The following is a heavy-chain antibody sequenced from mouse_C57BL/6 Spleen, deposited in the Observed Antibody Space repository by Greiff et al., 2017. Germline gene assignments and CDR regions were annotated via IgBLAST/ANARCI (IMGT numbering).Heavy chain of an antibody. CDR2: IYPGDGDT. D-gene: IGHD1-1*01. CDR1: GYAFSSYW. J-gene: IGHJ2*01. V-gene: IGHV1-80*01. CDR3: AREGYYGSSYGY. Sequence: VQLQQSGAELVKPGASVKISCKASGYAFSSYWMNWVKQRPGKGLEWIGQIYPGDGDTNYNGKFKGKATLTADKSSSTAYMQLSSLTSEDSAVYFCAREGYYGSSYGYWGQGTTLTVSS.